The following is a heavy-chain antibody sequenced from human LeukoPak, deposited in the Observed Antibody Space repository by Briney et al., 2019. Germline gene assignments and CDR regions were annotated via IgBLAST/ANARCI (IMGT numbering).Heavy chain of an antibody. J-gene: IGHJ4*02. D-gene: IGHD1-1*01. V-gene: IGHV1-2*02. CDR1: GYTFTDDY. CDR2: FNPETGFT. CDR3: VPTSEAYTSNCHV. Sequence: ASVTDSCMGSGYTFTDDYMHWVRQAPGQGGEVMGRFNPETGFTKHAQKFQARVTINRDTSITTASMEIKSLTPDDTAVYQCVPTSEAYTSNCHVWGPGPLVTVPS.